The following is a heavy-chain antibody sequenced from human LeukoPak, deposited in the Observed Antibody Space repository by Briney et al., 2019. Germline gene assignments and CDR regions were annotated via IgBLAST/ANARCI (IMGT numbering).Heavy chain of an antibody. CDR3: ATYDSSGCYAYWGY. D-gene: IGHD3-22*01. J-gene: IGHJ4*02. V-gene: IGHV4-4*02. Sequence: KPSETLSLTCAVSGGSISSNNWWSWVRQPPGKGLEWIGEIYHSGSTNYNPSLKSRVTISVDKSKNQFSLKLSSVTAADTAVYYCATYDSSGCYAYWGYWGQGTLVTVSS. CDR1: GGSISSNNW. CDR2: IYHSGST.